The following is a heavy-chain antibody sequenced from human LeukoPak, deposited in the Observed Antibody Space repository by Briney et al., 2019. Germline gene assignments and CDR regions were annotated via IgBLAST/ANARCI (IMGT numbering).Heavy chain of an antibody. CDR3: AKDGVNRTLGLYFDY. CDR1: GFTFSSYG. D-gene: IGHD3-3*01. V-gene: IGHV3-30*02. J-gene: IGHJ4*02. Sequence: PGGSLRLSCAASGFTFSSYGMHWVRQAPGKGLEWVAFIRYDGSNKYYADSVKGRFTISRDNSKNTLYLQMNSLRAEDTAVYYCAKDGVNRTLGLYFDYWGQGTLVTVSS. CDR2: IRYDGSNK.